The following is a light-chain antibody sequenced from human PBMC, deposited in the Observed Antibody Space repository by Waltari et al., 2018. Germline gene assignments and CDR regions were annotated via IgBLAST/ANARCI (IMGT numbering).Light chain of an antibody. V-gene: IGKV1-17*01. CDR1: QGISSY. CDR2: AAT. CDR3: LQHISYPLT. J-gene: IGKJ4*01. Sequence: DIQMTQSPSSLSASVGDTVTITCRASQGISSYLNWFQQKPGKAPKLLIYAATTLQSGVPSRFSGSGSGTEFTLIISSLQPEDFATYYCLQHISYPLTFGGGTKVEI.